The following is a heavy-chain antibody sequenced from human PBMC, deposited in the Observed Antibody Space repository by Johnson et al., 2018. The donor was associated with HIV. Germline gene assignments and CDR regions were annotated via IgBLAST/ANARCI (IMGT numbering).Heavy chain of an antibody. CDR3: ARGEGGTYLPDAFDI. Sequence: QMLLVESGGGVVQPGRSLRLSCAASGFTFSSYAIHWVRQAPGKGLEWVAVISYDGSNTYYADFVKGRFTISRDNSKNTLYLQMNSLRAEDTAVYYCARGEGGTYLPDAFDIWGQGTMVTVSS. D-gene: IGHD1-26*01. J-gene: IGHJ3*02. CDR1: GFTFSSYA. V-gene: IGHV3-30*04. CDR2: ISYDGSNT.